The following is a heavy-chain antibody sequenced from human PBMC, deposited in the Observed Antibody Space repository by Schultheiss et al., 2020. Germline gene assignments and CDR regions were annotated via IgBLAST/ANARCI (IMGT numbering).Heavy chain of an antibody. V-gene: IGHV2-26*01. CDR1: GFSLSTSGVG. CDR2: IFSNDEK. CDR3: ARILEGATTNYYGMDV. D-gene: IGHD1-26*01. J-gene: IGHJ6*02. Sequence: SGPTLVKPTETLTLTCTFSGFSLSTSGVGVGWIRQPPGKALEWLALIFSNDEKSYSTSLKSRLTISKDTSKSQVVLTMTNMDPVDTATYYCARILEGATTNYYGMDVWGQGTTVTVSS.